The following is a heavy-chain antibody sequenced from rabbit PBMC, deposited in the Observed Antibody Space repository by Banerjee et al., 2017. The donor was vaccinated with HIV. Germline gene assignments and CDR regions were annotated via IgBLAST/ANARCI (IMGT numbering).Heavy chain of an antibody. J-gene: IGHJ4*01. V-gene: IGHV1S45*01. CDR3: ARDLGGSSDL. CDR1: GFDFSSYG. Sequence: QEQLVESGGGLVQPGGSLKLSCKASGFDFSSYGVSWVRQAPGKGLEWIACIYAGSAGSTCYATWAKGRFTISKTSSTTVTLQMTSLTAVDTTTYFCARDLGGSSDLWGPGTLVTVS. D-gene: IGHD8-1*01. CDR2: IYAGSAGST.